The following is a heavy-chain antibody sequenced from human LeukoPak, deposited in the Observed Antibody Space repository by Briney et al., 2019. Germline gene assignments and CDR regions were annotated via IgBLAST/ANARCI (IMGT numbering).Heavy chain of an antibody. D-gene: IGHD1-26*01. CDR3: ARDSKVGATSTFDY. V-gene: IGHV3-64*01. CDR2: ISSNAGST. Sequence: PGGSLRLSCAASGFTFSSYAMHWVRQAPGKGLEYVSAISSNAGSTYYANSVKGRFTISRDNSKNTLYLQMGSLRAEDMAVYYCARDSKVGATSTFDYWGQGTLVTVSS. CDR1: GFTFSSYA. J-gene: IGHJ4*02.